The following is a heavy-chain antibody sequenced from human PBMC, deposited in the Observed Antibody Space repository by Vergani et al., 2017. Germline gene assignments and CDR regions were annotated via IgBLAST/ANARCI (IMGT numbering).Heavy chain of an antibody. V-gene: IGHV1-24*01. J-gene: IGHJ6*02. D-gene: IGHD3-10*01. CDR3: ATDIPLARYGSGRPYYGMDV. CDR2: FDPEDGET. CDR1: GYTLTELS. Sequence: QVQLVQSGAEVKKPGASVKVSCKVSGYTLTELSMHWVRQAPGKGLEWMGGFDPEDGETIYAQKFQGRVTMTEDTSTDTAYMELSSLSSEDTAVYYCATDIPLARYGSGRPYYGMDVWGQGTTVTVSS.